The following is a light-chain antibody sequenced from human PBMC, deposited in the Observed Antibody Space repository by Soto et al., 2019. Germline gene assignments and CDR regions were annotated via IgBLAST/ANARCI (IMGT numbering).Light chain of an antibody. Sequence: DIQMTQSPSTLSASLGDRVTITCRANEFITTWLAWYQQKPGKAPKLLISDASTLQSGVPSRFSGSGSGTAFTLTLSNLQPDDFATYYCQPYSSRLLTFGGGTKVEIK. CDR1: EFITTW. V-gene: IGKV1-5*01. CDR3: QPYSSRLLT. J-gene: IGKJ4*01. CDR2: DAS.